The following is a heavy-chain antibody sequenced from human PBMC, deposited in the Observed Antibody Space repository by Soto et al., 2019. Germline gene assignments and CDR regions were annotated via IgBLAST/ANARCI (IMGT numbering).Heavy chain of an antibody. CDR1: GFTFSSYW. V-gene: IGHV3-7*01. D-gene: IGHD2-2*01. Sequence: EVQLVESGGGLVQPGGSLRLSCAASGFTFSSYWMRWVRQAPGKGLERVANIKQDGSEEHYVDSVKGRFTISRDNAKNSLYLQMNGLTAEDTAVYYCAGEGRGYCCSTTCPGIWGQGTLVTVSS. CDR3: AGEGRGYCCSTTCPGI. J-gene: IGHJ4*02. CDR2: IKQDGSEE.